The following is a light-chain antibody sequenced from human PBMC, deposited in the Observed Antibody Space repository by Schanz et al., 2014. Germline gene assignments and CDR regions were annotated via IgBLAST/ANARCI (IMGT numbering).Light chain of an antibody. V-gene: IGKV1-13*02. Sequence: IQMTQSPSSLSASVGDRVTITCRASQDIRSALAWYQQKPGKPPNLLIYEASSLESGVPSRFSGSGSGTDFTLSISSLQPDDFATYYCQQYNTYSPWTFGQGTKVEIK. CDR3: QQYNTYSPWT. J-gene: IGKJ1*01. CDR2: EAS. CDR1: QDIRSA.